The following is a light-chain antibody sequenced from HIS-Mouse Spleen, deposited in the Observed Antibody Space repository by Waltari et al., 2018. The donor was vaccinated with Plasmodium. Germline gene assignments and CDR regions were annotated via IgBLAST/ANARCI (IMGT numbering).Light chain of an antibody. Sequence: DIQFTQSPSFLSASVGASVTIPCRASQGISSYLAWYQQKPGKAPKLLIYAASTLQSGVPSRFSGSGSGTEFTLTISSLQPEDFATYYCQQLNSYPSITFGQGTRLEIK. CDR1: QGISSY. CDR2: AAS. CDR3: QQLNSYPSIT. V-gene: IGKV1-9*01. J-gene: IGKJ5*01.